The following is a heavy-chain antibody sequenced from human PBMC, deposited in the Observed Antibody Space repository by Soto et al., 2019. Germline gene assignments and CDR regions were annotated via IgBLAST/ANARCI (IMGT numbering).Heavy chain of an antibody. CDR3: AKEALELPYAMDV. Sequence: GGSLRLSCAASGFTFSNYGIHWVRQTPGKGLEWVAVISYDGSNKYYADSVKGRFTISRGNSKNTLDLQMNSLRADDTAIYFCAKEALELPYAMDVWGQGTTVTVSS. V-gene: IGHV3-30*18. D-gene: IGHD1-7*01. CDR2: ISYDGSNK. J-gene: IGHJ6*02. CDR1: GFTFSNYG.